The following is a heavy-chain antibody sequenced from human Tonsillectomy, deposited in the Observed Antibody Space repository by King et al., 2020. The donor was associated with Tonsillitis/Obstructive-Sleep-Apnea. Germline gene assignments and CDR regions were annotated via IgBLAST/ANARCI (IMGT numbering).Heavy chain of an antibody. CDR1: GFTFSDSY. J-gene: IGHJ6*03. CDR3: AKTYCSGSGWYPPYYHYYMDV. V-gene: IGHV3-11*01. CDR2: ISRSRATR. Sequence: VQLVESGGGLVKPGGSLRLSCAASGFTFSDSYMSWIRQAPGKGLEWVSYISRSRATRYYTDSVKGRFTISRDHAKNSLYLQMNSLRAEDTAVYYCAKTYCSGSGWYPPYYHYYMDVWGKGTTVTVSS. D-gene: IGHD2-2*01.